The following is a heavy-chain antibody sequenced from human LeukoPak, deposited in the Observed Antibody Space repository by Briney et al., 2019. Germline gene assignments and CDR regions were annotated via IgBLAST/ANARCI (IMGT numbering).Heavy chain of an antibody. V-gene: IGHV4-59*01. CDR3: ARFPSSTSWSDRNTYFDY. D-gene: IGHD2-2*01. Sequence: SETLSLTCTVSGGSISSYYWSWIRQPPGKGLEWISYIYYSGSTNYNPSLKSRVTISVDTSKNQFSLKLTSVTAADTAVYYCARFPSSTSWSDRNTYFDYWGQGTLVTVSS. CDR1: GGSISSYY. CDR2: IYYSGST. J-gene: IGHJ4*02.